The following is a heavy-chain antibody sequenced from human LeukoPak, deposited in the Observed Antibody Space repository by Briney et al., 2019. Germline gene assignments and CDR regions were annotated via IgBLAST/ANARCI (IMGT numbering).Heavy chain of an antibody. J-gene: IGHJ6*03. D-gene: IGHD6-13*01. CDR3: SRIAAAGTAVYYYMDV. CDR1: GFTFSSYG. V-gene: IGHV3-30*02. Sequence: GGSLRLPCAASGFTFSSYGMHWVRQAPGKGLEWVAFIRYDGSNKYYADSVKGRFTISRDNSKNTLYLQMNSLRAEDTAVYYCSRIAAAGTAVYYYMDVWGKGTTVTVSS. CDR2: IRYDGSNK.